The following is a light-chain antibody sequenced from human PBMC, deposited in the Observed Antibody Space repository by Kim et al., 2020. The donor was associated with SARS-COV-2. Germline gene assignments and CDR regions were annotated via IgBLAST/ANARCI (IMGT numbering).Light chain of an antibody. CDR2: DVS. V-gene: IGLV2-14*01. Sequence: QSVLTQPASVSGSHGQSITISCTGTSSDVGGYNYVSWYQQHPGKAPKLMIYDVSKRPSGVSNRFSGSKSGNTASLTISGLQAEDEADYYCSSYTSSSTYVFGTGTKVTVL. J-gene: IGLJ1*01. CDR3: SSYTSSSTYV. CDR1: SSDVGGYNY.